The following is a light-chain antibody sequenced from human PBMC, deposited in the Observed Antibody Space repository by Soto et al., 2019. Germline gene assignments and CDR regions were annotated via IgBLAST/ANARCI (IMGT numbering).Light chain of an antibody. CDR3: QQYATSPWT. CDR1: QSVISN. Sequence: EIVMTQSPATLSVSPGERATLSFSASQSVISNLAWHQQKPGQAPRLLIFGALSRATGIPDRFSGSGSGTDLTLTISRLEPEDFAVYYCQQYATSPWTFGQGTKVDIK. J-gene: IGKJ1*01. CDR2: GAL. V-gene: IGKV3-20*01.